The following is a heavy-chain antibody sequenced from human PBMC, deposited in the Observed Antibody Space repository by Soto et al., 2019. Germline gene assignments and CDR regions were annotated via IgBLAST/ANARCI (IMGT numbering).Heavy chain of an antibody. CDR1: GYSFTTHW. CDR2: IYPGDSDA. V-gene: IGHV5-51*01. J-gene: IGHJ4*02. CDR3: ARSQFDYVWGTSGYFDS. Sequence: VESLKISCHGSGYSFTTHWVGWVRQMPGKGLEWMGIIYPGDSDARYSPSFQGQVTISVDESITTAFLRWSSLKASDTAMYYCARSQFDYVWGTSGYFDSWGQGTLVTVSS. D-gene: IGHD3-16*01.